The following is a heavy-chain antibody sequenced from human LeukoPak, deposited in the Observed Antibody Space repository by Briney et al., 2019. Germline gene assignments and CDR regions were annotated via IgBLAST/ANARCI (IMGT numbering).Heavy chain of an antibody. V-gene: IGHV4-39*02. J-gene: IGHJ6*02. CDR2: IYYSGST. CDR1: GGSISSSSYY. Sequence: SETLSLTCTVSGGSISSSSYYWGWIRQPPGKGLEWIGSIYYSGSTYYNPSLKSRVTISVDTSKNQFSLKLSSVTAADTAVYYCAGEKRITMVRGVRDVWGQGTTVTVSS. CDR3: AGEKRITMVRGVRDV. D-gene: IGHD3-10*01.